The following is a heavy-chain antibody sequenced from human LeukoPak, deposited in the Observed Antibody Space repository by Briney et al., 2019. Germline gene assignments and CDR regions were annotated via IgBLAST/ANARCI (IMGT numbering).Heavy chain of an antibody. CDR3: ARGDWNDLVDY. J-gene: IGHJ4*02. V-gene: IGHV4-59*01. CDR2: IYNSGTT. D-gene: IGHD1-1*01. Sequence: SETLSLTCTVSGGSISNYYWSWIRQSPGKGLEWIGHIYNSGTTNYNPSLKSRFTISVNPSKNQFSLKTSSVTAADTAVYYCARGDWNDLVDYWGQGTLVTVSS. CDR1: GGSISNYY.